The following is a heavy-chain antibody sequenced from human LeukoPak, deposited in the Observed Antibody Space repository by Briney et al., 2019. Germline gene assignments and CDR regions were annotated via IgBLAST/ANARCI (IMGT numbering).Heavy chain of an antibody. CDR3: ARGLAGFGEPYWYFDL. D-gene: IGHD3-10*01. J-gene: IGHJ2*01. CDR1: GGSFSGYY. CDR2: INHSGST. Sequence: SETLSLTCAVCGGSFSGYYWSWIRQPPGKGLEWIGEINHSGSTNYNPSLKSRVTISVDTSKNQFSLKLSSVTAADTAVYYCARGLAGFGEPYWYFDLWGRGTLVTVSS. V-gene: IGHV4-34*01.